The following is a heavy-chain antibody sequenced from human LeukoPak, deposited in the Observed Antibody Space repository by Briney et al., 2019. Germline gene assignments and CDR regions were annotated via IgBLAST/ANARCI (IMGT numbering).Heavy chain of an antibody. CDR2: IYDSGST. V-gene: IGHV4-39*01. D-gene: IGHD2-2*01. J-gene: IGHJ4*02. Sequence: SETLSLTCTVSGGSIRSSYYYWGWIRQPPGKGLEWIGSIYDSGSTYYNPSLKSRVTISVDTSKNQFSLKLNSVTAADTAVYYCARSSAAIIDYWGQGTLVTVSS. CDR3: ARSSAAIIDY. CDR1: GGSIRSSYYY.